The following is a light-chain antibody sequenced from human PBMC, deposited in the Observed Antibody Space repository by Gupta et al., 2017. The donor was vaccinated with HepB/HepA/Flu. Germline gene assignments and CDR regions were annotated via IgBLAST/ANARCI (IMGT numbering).Light chain of an antibody. CDR2: DVS. Sequence: QSALTQPASVSGSPGQSITISCTGTSSDVGGYNYVSWYQQHPGKAPKLMIYDVSNRPSRVSNRFSGSKSGNTASLTISGLQAEDEAEYYCSSYTSSNTLVFGGGTKLTVL. V-gene: IGLV2-14*03. J-gene: IGLJ2*01. CDR3: SSYTSSNTLV. CDR1: SSDVGGYNY.